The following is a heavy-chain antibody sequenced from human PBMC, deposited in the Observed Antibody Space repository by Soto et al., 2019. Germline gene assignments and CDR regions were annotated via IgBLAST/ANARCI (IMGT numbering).Heavy chain of an antibody. Sequence: QVQLQEPGPGLVKPSQTLSLTCTVSGGSISSGDYYWTWIRQPPGKGLEWIGYINYSGYTHYNPSLKSRITISVDTSKNQFSLKLTSVTAADTAVYFCASGGNGYHILTGFSSHYWGQGTLVTVSS. J-gene: IGHJ4*02. V-gene: IGHV4-30-4*01. CDR1: GGSISSGDYY. CDR2: INYSGYT. D-gene: IGHD3-9*01. CDR3: ASGGNGYHILTGFSSHY.